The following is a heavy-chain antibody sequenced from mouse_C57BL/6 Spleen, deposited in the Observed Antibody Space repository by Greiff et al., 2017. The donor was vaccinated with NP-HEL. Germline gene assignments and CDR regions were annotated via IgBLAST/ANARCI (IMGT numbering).Heavy chain of an antibody. V-gene: IGHV1-64*01. Sequence: QVQLKQPGAELVKPGASVKLSCKASGYTFTSYCMHWVKQRPGQGLEWIGMIHPNSGSTNYNEKFKSKATLTVDKSSSTAYMQLSSLTSEDSAVYYCARELRSYFDYWGQGTTLTVSS. CDR1: GYTFTSYC. CDR3: ARELRSYFDY. J-gene: IGHJ2*01. CDR2: IHPNSGST. D-gene: IGHD1-1*01.